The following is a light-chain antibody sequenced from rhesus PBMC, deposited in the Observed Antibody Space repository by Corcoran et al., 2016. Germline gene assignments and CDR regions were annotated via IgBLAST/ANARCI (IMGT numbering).Light chain of an antibody. CDR1: QAISNY. CDR3: PHHCSYPPT. V-gene: IGKV1S3*01. J-gene: IGKJ1*01. CDR2: YGS. Sequence: DIQMTQSPSSLSASVGYTVTITCRASQAISNYLAWYQQKPGKAPKPLIYYGSSLESGVTSRFSGSGSGTDFTLIISSLQPEEFGTYYCPHHCSYPPTFGQGTKVEIK.